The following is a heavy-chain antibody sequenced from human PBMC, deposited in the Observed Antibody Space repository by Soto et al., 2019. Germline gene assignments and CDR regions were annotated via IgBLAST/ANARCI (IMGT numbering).Heavy chain of an antibody. CDR1: GGTFSSYT. D-gene: IGHD6-19*01. J-gene: IGHJ2*01. V-gene: IGHV1-69*04. Sequence: ASVKVSCKASGGTFSSYTISWVRQAPGQGLEWMGRIIPILGIANYAQKFQGRVTITADKSTSTAYMGLSSLRSEDTAVYYCARDFPSAGYSSGWSRYWYFDLWGRGTLVTVSS. CDR3: ARDFPSAGYSSGWSRYWYFDL. CDR2: IIPILGIA.